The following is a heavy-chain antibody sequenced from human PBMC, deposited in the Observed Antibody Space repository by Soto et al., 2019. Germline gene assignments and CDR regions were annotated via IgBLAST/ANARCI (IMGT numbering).Heavy chain of an antibody. CDR3: ASLFDSTYSPRSFDH. D-gene: IGHD2-21*01. V-gene: IGHV3-74*03. CDR1: GFPVITTW. CDR2: IKSDGTTT. Sequence: GGPLSFPCEAFGFPVITTWLLWSRQAQGKGLVWVSGIKSDGTTTTHADSVKGRFTISRDNAKNTLYTQMSSLSAEATAVYYCASLFDSTYSPRSFDHWGHGNPVTVSS. J-gene: IGHJ4*01.